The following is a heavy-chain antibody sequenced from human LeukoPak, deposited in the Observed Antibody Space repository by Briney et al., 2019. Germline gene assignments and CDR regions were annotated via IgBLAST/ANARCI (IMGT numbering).Heavy chain of an antibody. D-gene: IGHD3-3*01. Sequence: PSETLSLTCAVYGWSFSGYYWSWIRQPPGKGLEWIGEINHSGSTNYNPSLKSRVTISVDTSKNQFSLKLSSVTAADTAVYYCARKYAPRITIFGVVTSPFDYWGQGTLVTVSS. CDR3: ARKYAPRITIFGVVTSPFDY. CDR2: INHSGST. J-gene: IGHJ4*02. V-gene: IGHV4-34*01. CDR1: GWSFSGYY.